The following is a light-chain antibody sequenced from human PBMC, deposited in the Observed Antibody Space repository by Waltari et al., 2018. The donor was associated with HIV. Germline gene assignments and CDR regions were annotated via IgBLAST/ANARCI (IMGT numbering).Light chain of an antibody. J-gene: IGKJ3*01. CDR1: QGISTY. Sequence: QLTQFPSLLSASVGDRVTITCRAGQGISTYLAWYQQKPGKAPKLLIYAASTLQSGVPSRFSGSGSGTEFTLTISSLQPEDFATYYCQQVNTAFTFGPGTKVEIK. CDR2: AAS. V-gene: IGKV1-9*01. CDR3: QQVNTAFT.